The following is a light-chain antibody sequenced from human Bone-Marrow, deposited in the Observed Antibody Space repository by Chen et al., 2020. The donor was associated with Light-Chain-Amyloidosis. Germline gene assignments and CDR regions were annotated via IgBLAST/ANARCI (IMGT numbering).Light chain of an antibody. CDR3: AAWDDSLGGRV. CDR1: SSNIGSNY. CDR2: RNN. V-gene: IGLV1-47*01. Sequence: QSVLTQPPSASGTPGQRVTISCSGSSSNIGSNYVYWYQQLPGTAPKLLIYRNNQRPSGVPDRFYGSKSGTSASLAISGLRSEDEADYDCAAWDDSLGGRVFGGGTKLTVL. J-gene: IGLJ2*01.